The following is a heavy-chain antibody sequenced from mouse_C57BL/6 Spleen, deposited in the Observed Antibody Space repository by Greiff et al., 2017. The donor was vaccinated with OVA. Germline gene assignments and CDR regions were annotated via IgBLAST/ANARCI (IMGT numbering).Heavy chain of an antibody. Sequence: EVQLQQSGPELVKPGASVKISCKASGYTFTDYYMNWVKQSHGKSLEWIGDINPNNGGTSYNQKFKGKATLTVDKSSSTAYRELRSLTSEDSAVYYCARSAYDYDGWYFDVWGTGTTVTVSS. CDR3: ARSAYDYDGWYFDV. CDR2: INPNNGGT. V-gene: IGHV1-26*01. J-gene: IGHJ1*03. D-gene: IGHD2-4*01. CDR1: GYTFTDYY.